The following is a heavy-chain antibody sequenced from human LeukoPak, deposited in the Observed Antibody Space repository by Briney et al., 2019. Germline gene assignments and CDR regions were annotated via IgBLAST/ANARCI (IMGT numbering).Heavy chain of an antibody. V-gene: IGHV3-23*01. CDR1: GFIFSSYA. CDR3: AKGARSSGWSAKAGYFDL. Sequence: GGSLRLSCAASGFIFSSYAMSWVRQAPGKGLEWVSAISGSGGSTYYADSVKGRFTISRDNSKNTLYLQMNSLRAEDTAVYYCAKGARSSGWSAKAGYFDLWGRGTLVTVSS. CDR2: ISGSGGST. J-gene: IGHJ2*01. D-gene: IGHD6-19*01.